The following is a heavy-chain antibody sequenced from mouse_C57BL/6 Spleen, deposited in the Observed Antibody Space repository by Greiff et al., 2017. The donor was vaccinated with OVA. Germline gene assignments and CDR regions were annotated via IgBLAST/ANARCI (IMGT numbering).Heavy chain of an antibody. D-gene: IGHD2-4*01. Sequence: VQLQQSGPELVKPGASVKISCKASGYSFTGYYMNWVKQSPEKSLEWIGEINPSTGGTTYNQKFKAKATLTVDKSSSTAYMQLKSLTSEDSAVYYCAKFYYDYDGYWYFDVWGTGTTVTVAS. CDR1: GYSFTGYY. CDR3: AKFYYDYDGYWYFDV. V-gene: IGHV1-42*01. J-gene: IGHJ1*03. CDR2: INPSTGGT.